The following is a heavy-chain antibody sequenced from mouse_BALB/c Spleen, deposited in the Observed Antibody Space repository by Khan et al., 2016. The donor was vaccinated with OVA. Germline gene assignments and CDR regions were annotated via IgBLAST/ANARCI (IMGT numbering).Heavy chain of an antibody. CDR3: EMGRTY. V-gene: IGHV3-2*02. Sequence: EVKLLESGPGLVKPSQSLSLTCTVTGYSITSDYAWNWIRQFPGNKLEWMGYISYSGDTSYNPSLKSRISVTRDTSKNQFFLQLNSVTTEDTATYYCEMGRTYWGQGTLVTVSA. CDR2: ISYSGDT. J-gene: IGHJ3*01. CDR1: GYSITSDYA. D-gene: IGHD2-3*01.